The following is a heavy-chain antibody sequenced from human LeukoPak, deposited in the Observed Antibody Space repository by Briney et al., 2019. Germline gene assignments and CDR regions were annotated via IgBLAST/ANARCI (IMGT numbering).Heavy chain of an antibody. CDR3: ARGQGWCSGGSCYLYYFDY. Sequence: ASVKVSCKASGYTFTSYDINWVRQATGQGLEWMGWMNPNSGNTGYAQKFQGRVTMTRNTSISTAYMELSSLRSEDTAVYYCARGQGWCSGGSCYLYYFDYWGHGTLVTVSS. CDR1: GYTFTSYD. CDR2: MNPNSGNT. V-gene: IGHV1-8*01. J-gene: IGHJ4*01. D-gene: IGHD2-15*01.